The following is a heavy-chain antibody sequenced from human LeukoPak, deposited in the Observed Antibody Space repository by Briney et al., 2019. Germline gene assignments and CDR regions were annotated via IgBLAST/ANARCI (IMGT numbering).Heavy chain of an antibody. J-gene: IGHJ4*02. CDR2: INPHSGGA. V-gene: IGHV1-2*02. CDR3: ARRSGYSSNWLDF. Sequence: ASVKVSCKASGYTFTGYYMHWVRQAPGQGLEWMGSINPHSGGASYAQKFQGRVAMARDTSISTAYVELSSLRSDDTAVYYCARRSGYSSNWLDFWGQGTLVTVSS. CDR1: GYTFTGYY. D-gene: IGHD6-13*01.